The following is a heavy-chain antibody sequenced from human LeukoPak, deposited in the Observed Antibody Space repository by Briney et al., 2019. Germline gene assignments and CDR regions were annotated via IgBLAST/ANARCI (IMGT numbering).Heavy chain of an antibody. CDR3: ARGDCSSTSCRNFPHTQFDY. CDR2: INHSGST. CDR1: GASFSGYY. Sequence: SQTLSLTCAVYGASFSGYYWSWIRQPPGKGLEWIGEINHSGSTNYNPALKSRVTISVDTSKKQFSLQLSSVTAADTAVYYCARGDCSSTSCRNFPHTQFDYWGQGTLVTVSS. D-gene: IGHD2-2*01. J-gene: IGHJ4*02. V-gene: IGHV4-34*01.